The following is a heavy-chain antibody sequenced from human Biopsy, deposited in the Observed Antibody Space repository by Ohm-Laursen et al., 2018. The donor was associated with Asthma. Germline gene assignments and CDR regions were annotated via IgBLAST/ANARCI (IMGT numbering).Heavy chain of an antibody. Sequence: SDTLSLTCTVSGGSIRSHDWTWIRLPPGKGLEWIGNIHYSGSTYSNPSLKSRVTISVDTSKKQISLRLSSVIAADTAVYYCAGFCSGGNCPDHWGQGTLVTVSS. CDR2: IHYSGST. D-gene: IGHD2-15*01. CDR3: AGFCSGGNCPDH. V-gene: IGHV4-59*07. CDR1: GGSIRSHD. J-gene: IGHJ4*02.